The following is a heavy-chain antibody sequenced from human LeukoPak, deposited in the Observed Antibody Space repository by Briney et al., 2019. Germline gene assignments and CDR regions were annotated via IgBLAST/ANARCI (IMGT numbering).Heavy chain of an antibody. CDR2: ISGSGGST. D-gene: IGHD6-13*01. J-gene: IGHJ4*02. Sequence: PGGSLRLSCAASGFTFSSYAMSWVRQAPGKGLEWVSAISGSGGSTYYADSVKGRFTISRDNSKNTLYLQMNSLRAEDTAVYYCARAHSSSWYYFDYWGQGTLVSVSS. CDR1: GFTFSSYA. CDR3: ARAHSSSWYYFDY. V-gene: IGHV3-23*01.